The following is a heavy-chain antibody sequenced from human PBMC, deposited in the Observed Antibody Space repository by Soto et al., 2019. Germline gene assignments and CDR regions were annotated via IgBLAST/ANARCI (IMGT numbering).Heavy chain of an antibody. D-gene: IGHD1-20*01. Sequence: SVKVSCKASGGTFSSYTISWVRQAPGQGLEWMGRIIPILGIANYAQKFQGRVTITADKSTSIAYMELSSLRSEDTAVYYCARGITRQLSHYYYYMDVWGKGTTVTVSS. V-gene: IGHV1-69*02. CDR2: IIPILGIA. J-gene: IGHJ6*03. CDR3: ARGITRQLSHYYYYMDV. CDR1: GGTFSSYT.